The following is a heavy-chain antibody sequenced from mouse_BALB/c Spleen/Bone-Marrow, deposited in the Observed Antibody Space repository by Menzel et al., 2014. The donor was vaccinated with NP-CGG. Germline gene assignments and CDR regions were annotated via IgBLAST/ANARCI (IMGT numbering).Heavy chain of an antibody. CDR2: INPSTGYT. D-gene: IGHD1-1*01. J-gene: IGHJ2*01. CDR1: GYTFTNYW. V-gene: IGHV1-7*01. Sequence: QVQLQQSGAELAKPGASVKMSCKASGYTFTNYWMHWVKQRPGQGLEWIGYINPSTGYTEYNQKFKDKATLTADKSPSTAYMQLSSLTSEDSAVYYCARIYYHGRDYWGQGTTLTVSS. CDR3: ARIYYHGRDY.